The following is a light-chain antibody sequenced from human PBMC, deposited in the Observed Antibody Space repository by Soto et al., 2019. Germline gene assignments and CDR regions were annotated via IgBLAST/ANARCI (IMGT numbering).Light chain of an antibody. V-gene: IGKV3-20*01. Sequence: EIVLTQSPGTLSLSPGEIATLSCRASQSVSSSYLAWYQQKPGQAPRLLIYGASSMVTGIADRFSGSGSGTAFTLTISRLEPEYFAVYYCQEYGRSPWTFGHGTKVDIK. J-gene: IGKJ1*01. CDR1: QSVSSSY. CDR3: QEYGRSPWT. CDR2: GAS.